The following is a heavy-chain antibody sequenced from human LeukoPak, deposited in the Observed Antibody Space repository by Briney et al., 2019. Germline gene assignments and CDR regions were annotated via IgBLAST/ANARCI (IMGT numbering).Heavy chain of an antibody. D-gene: IGHD6-19*01. CDR1: GFTFGSYS. J-gene: IGHJ3*02. CDR3: ARDRDGEQWLADGFDI. CDR2: IIRSSSDK. Sequence: QPGRSLRLSCAASGFTFGSYSMNWVRQAPGKGREWVSYIIRSSSDKYYADSVKGRFTVSRDNAKNSLYLQMSSLRDEDTAVYYCARDRDGEQWLADGFDIWGQGTGVTVSS. V-gene: IGHV3-48*02.